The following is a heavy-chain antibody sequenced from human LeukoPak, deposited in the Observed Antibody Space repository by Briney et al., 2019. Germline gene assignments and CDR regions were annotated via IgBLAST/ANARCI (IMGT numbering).Heavy chain of an antibody. D-gene: IGHD2-15*01. CDR3: APGGCSGGSCYSS. CDR1: GFTFSSYG. V-gene: IGHV3-33*01. CDR2: IWYDGSNK. J-gene: IGHJ4*02. Sequence: GGSLRLSCAASGFTFSSYGMHWVRQAPGTGLEWVAVIWYDGSNKYYADSVKGRFTISRDNSKNTLYLQMNSLRAEDTAVYYCAPGGCSGGSCYSSWGQGTLVTVSS.